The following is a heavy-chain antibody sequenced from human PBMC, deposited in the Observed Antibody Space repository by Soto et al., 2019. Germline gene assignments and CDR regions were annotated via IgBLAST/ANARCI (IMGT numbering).Heavy chain of an antibody. CDR1: GGTFSSYA. CDR3: ASSWFWDIVVVPAPRAPGAFDI. Sequence: ASVKVSCKASGGTFSSYAISWVRQAPGQGLEWMGGIIPIFGTANYAQKFQGRVTITADESTSTAYMELSSLRSEDTAVYYCASSWFWDIVVVPAPRAPGAFDIWGQGTMVTVSS. D-gene: IGHD2-2*01. V-gene: IGHV1-69*13. J-gene: IGHJ3*02. CDR2: IIPIFGTA.